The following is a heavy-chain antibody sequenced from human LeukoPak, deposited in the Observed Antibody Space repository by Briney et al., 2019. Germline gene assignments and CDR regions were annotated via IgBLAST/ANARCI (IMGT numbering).Heavy chain of an antibody. Sequence: PGGSLRLSCAGSGFIFSAYSMSWVRQAPGKGLEWVANIKQDGSEKYYVDSVKGRFTISRDNAKNSLYLQMNSLRAEDTAVYYCAREPNRPGYCSGGSCYYYYYGMDVWGQGTTVTVSS. V-gene: IGHV3-7*01. D-gene: IGHD2-15*01. J-gene: IGHJ6*02. CDR3: AREPNRPGYCSGGSCYYYYYGMDV. CDR1: GFIFSAYS. CDR2: IKQDGSEK.